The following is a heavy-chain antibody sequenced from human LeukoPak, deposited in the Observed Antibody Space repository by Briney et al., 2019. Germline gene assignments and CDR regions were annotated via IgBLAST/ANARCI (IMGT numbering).Heavy chain of an antibody. J-gene: IGHJ4*02. D-gene: IGHD2-15*01. CDR2: IWYDGSNK. V-gene: IGHV3-30*02. CDR3: AKDLGYCSDGSCYLVDY. CDR1: GFTFSSYG. Sequence: SGGSLRLSCAASGFTFSSYGMHWVRQAPGKGLEWVAFIWYDGSNKYYADSVKGRFTISRDNSKNTLYLQMNSLRAEDTAVYCCAKDLGYCSDGSCYLVDYWGQGTLVTVSS.